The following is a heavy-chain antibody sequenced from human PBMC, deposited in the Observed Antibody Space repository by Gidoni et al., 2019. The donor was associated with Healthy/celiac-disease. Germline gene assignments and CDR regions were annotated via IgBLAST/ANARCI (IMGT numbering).Heavy chain of an antibody. CDR1: GRSFSSGDYS. J-gene: IGHJ4*02. CDR2: IYYRGST. D-gene: IGHD3-22*01. Sequence: QVQLQESGPGLVNPSQTLSRTCTVSGRSFSSGDYSWHWIRQPPGKGLEWLGSIYYRGSTCYNPSLKSRVTISVDTSKNQFSLKLSSVTAADTAVYYCAREGYYYDSSGYYQDWDQGTLVTVSS. V-gene: IGHV4-30-4*01. CDR3: AREGYYYDSSGYYQD.